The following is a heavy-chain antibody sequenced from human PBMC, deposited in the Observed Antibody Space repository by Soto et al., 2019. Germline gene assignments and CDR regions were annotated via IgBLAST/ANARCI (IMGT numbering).Heavy chain of an antibody. V-gene: IGHV4-59*08. CDR2: IFHTGST. CDR1: RVSMSDYF. D-gene: IGHD5-18*01. Sequence: PSETLSLTCTVSRVSMSDYFWSWIRQPPGKGLEWIGYIFHTGSTNYNPSLKCRVTISLDTSKKQFSLKLNSVTAADTAVYYCARRYGSCFDYWGQGTLVTVSS. J-gene: IGHJ4*02. CDR3: ARRYGSCFDY.